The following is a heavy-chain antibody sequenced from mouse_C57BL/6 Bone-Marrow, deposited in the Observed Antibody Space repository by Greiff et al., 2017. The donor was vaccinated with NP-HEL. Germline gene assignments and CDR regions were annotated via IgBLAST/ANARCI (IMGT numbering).Heavy chain of an antibody. CDR3: TTGDYGSEPFAY. V-gene: IGHV14-1*01. J-gene: IGHJ3*01. D-gene: IGHD1-1*01. Sequence: EVQLQQSGAELVRPGASVKLSCTASGFNIKDYYMHWVKQWPEQGLEWIGRIDPEDGDTEYAPKFQGKATMTADTSSNTAYLQLSSLTSEDTAVYYCTTGDYGSEPFAYWGQGTLVTVSA. CDR1: GFNIKDYY. CDR2: IDPEDGDT.